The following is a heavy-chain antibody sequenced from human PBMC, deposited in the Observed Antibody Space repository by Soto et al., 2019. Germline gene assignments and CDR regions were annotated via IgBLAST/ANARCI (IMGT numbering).Heavy chain of an antibody. CDR2: INPNSGGT. Sequence: GASVKVSCTDSGYTFTGYYMHWVRQAPGQGLEWMGWINPNSGGTNYAQKFQGWVTMTRDTSISTAYMELSRLRSDDTAVYYCARGEIFGVVTLFDYWGQGTLVTVSS. CDR3: ARGEIFGVVTLFDY. CDR1: GYTFTGYY. J-gene: IGHJ4*02. V-gene: IGHV1-2*04. D-gene: IGHD3-3*01.